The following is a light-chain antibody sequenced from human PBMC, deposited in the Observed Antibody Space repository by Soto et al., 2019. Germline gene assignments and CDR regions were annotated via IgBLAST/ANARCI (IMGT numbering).Light chain of an antibody. CDR2: GAS. V-gene: IGKV3-20*01. J-gene: IGKJ5*01. Sequence: EIVLTQSPGTLSLSPGERVTLSCRASQSLSGNYLAWYQQKPGQAPKFLIYGASNRATGIPDRLSGGGSGTDFALTINRLEPEDFAVYYCQQYGHSPITFGQGTRLEIK. CDR3: QQYGHSPIT. CDR1: QSLSGNY.